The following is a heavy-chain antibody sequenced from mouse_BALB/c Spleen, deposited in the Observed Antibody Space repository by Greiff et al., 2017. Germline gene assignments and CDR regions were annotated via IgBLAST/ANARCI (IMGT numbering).Heavy chain of an antibody. Sequence: EVQGVESGGGLVKPGGSLKLSCAASGFTFSSYAMSWVRQTPEKRLEWVASISSGGSTYYPDSVKGRFTISRDNARNILYLQMSSLRSEDTAMYYCARGRGYGNYDYAMDYWGQGTSVTVSS. V-gene: IGHV5-6-5*01. D-gene: IGHD2-10*02. J-gene: IGHJ4*01. CDR3: ARGRGYGNYDYAMDY. CDR1: GFTFSSYA. CDR2: ISSGGST.